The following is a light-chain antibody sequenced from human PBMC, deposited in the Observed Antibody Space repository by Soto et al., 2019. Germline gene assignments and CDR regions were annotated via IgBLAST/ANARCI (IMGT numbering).Light chain of an antibody. V-gene: IGKV1-5*03. CDR1: QSIDSY. CDR3: QQYSSYSPWT. Sequence: DIQMTQSPSTLSASVGDRVIITCRASQSIDSYLAWYQQKPGKAPNVLIYMASSLESGVPSRFSGCGSGTEFTLTISSLQPEDFATYYCQQYSSYSPWTFGQGTKVEIK. J-gene: IGKJ1*01. CDR2: MAS.